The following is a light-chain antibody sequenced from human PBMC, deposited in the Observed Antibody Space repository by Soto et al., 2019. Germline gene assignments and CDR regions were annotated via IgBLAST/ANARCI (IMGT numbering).Light chain of an antibody. CDR2: AAS. Sequence: DIQMTQSPSSLSASVGDRVTITCRASQRISIYLNWYQQKPGKAPNLLMYAASSLQSGVPSRFSRSGYGPDFTLTISSLQPEDFATYYCQQSYRTPRTFGQGTKVEV. CDR3: QQSYRTPRT. J-gene: IGKJ1*01. CDR1: QRISIY. V-gene: IGKV1-39*01.